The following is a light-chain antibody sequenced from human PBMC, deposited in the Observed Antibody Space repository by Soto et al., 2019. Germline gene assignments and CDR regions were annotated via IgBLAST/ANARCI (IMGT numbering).Light chain of an antibody. J-gene: IGKJ3*01. CDR3: QQTNYFPFT. CDR2: DAS. CDR1: QDISRY. Sequence: DIQMTQSPSSVSASVGDRVTISCRASQDISRYLAWYQQKPGKAPKLLIYDASSLQSGVPATFSGSGSGTDFTLTISNLQPEDFATYYCQQTNYFPFTFGPGTKVD. V-gene: IGKV1D-12*01.